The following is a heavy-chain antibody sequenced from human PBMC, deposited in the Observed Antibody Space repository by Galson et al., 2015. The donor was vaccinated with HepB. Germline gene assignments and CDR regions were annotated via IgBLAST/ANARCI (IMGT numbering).Heavy chain of an antibody. V-gene: IGHV3-64*01. D-gene: IGHD3-10*01. CDR2: IGGNGGRT. Sequence: SLRLSCAASGFAFSYYAMHWVRQAPGQGLEFVSAIGGNGGRTYYANSVKARFTISRDNSKNTLDLQMGSLRTEDTAVYYCARVHYLGWGSPFDYWGQGTLVTVPS. CDR1: GFAFSYYA. CDR3: ARVHYLGWGSPFDY. J-gene: IGHJ4*01.